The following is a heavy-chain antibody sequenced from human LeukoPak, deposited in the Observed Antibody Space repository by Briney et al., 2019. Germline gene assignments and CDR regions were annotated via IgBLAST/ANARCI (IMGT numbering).Heavy chain of an antibody. D-gene: IGHD2-15*01. Sequence: GGSLRLSCVASGFTFDSYGMHWVRQAPGKGLEWVAVISYDGSDKYSADSVKGRFSISRDNSKNTLYLQMNSLRADDTAVYYCAKQRESTRWSPDHWGQGTLVTVSS. CDR3: AKQRESTRWSPDH. CDR1: GFTFDSYG. V-gene: IGHV3-30*18. J-gene: IGHJ4*02. CDR2: ISYDGSDK.